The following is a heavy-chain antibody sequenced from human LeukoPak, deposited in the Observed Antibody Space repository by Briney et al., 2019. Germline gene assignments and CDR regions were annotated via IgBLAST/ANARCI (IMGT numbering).Heavy chain of an antibody. CDR3: AKEVYYDSSGYGFDY. Sequence: GRSLRLSCAASGFTLSSYGMHWLRQAPGKGLERVAVIWYDGSNKYYADSVKGRFTISRDNSKNTLYLQMNSLRAEDTAVYYCAKEVYYDSSGYGFDYWGQGTLVTVSS. V-gene: IGHV3-33*06. CDR2: IWYDGSNK. CDR1: GFTLSSYG. D-gene: IGHD3-22*01. J-gene: IGHJ4*02.